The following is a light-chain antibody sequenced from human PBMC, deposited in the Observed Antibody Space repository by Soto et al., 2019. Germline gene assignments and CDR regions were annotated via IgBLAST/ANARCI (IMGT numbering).Light chain of an antibody. V-gene: IGKV3-15*01. CDR3: QQSGSSPIT. CDR2: GAS. Sequence: EIVMTQSPATLSVSPGGRATLSCRASQSISDTLAWYQQKPGQAPRLLIHGASTRAPGFPARFSGSGSGTDFTLTISSLQSEDFAVYYCQQSGSSPITFGQGTRLEIK. J-gene: IGKJ5*01. CDR1: QSISDT.